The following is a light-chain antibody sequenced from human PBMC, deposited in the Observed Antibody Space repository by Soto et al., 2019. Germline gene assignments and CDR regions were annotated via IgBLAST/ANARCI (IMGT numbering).Light chain of an antibody. CDR2: DTS. J-gene: IGKJ3*01. CDR3: QQRRSWPPLT. Sequence: EIALTQSPATLSLSPGDRATLSCRASQSLGGHLAWYQQKPGQAPRLLISDTSYRVTGIPDRFSGSGSGTDYTLTISSLEPEDFAVYYCQQRRSWPPLTFGPGTRVDVK. V-gene: IGKV3-11*01. CDR1: QSLGGH.